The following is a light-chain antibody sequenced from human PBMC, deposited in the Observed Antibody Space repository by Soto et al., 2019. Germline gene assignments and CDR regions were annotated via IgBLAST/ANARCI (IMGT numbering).Light chain of an antibody. Sequence: QSVLTQPASVSGSPGQSITISCTGTSSDVGGYNYVSWYQQHPGKAPKLMIYEVSNRPSGVSNRFSGSKSGNTASLTISGLQAEDEADYYCSSYTSSSTHNYVFGTGTKVPVL. J-gene: IGLJ1*01. CDR2: EVS. V-gene: IGLV2-14*01. CDR3: SSYTSSSTHNYV. CDR1: SSDVGGYNY.